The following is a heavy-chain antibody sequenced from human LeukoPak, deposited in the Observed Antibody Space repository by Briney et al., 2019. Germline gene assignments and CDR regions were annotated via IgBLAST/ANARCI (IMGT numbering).Heavy chain of an antibody. D-gene: IGHD3-22*01. J-gene: IGHJ4*02. V-gene: IGHV3-30*18. CDR2: ISYDGSNK. Sequence: GGSLRLSCAASAFTFSSYGMHWVRQAPGKGLEWVAVISYDGSNKYYADSVKGRFTISRDNSKNTLYLQMNSLRAEDTAVYYCAKEKYYYDSSGYDYWGQGTLVTVSS. CDR1: AFTFSSYG. CDR3: AKEKYYYDSSGYDY.